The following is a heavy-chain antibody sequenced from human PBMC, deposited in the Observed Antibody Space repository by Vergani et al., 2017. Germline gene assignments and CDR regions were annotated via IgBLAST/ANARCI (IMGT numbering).Heavy chain of an antibody. J-gene: IGHJ6*02. CDR3: ATDLGIAAQTIQGYYGMDV. CDR1: GYTLTELS. Sequence: QVQLVQSGAEVKKPGASVKVSCKVSGYTLTELSMHWVRQAPGKGLEWMGGFDPEDGETIYAQKFQGRVTMTEDTSTDTAYMELSSLRSGDTAVYYCATDLGIAAQTIQGYYGMDVWGQGTTVTVSS. D-gene: IGHD6-6*01. CDR2: FDPEDGET. V-gene: IGHV1-24*01.